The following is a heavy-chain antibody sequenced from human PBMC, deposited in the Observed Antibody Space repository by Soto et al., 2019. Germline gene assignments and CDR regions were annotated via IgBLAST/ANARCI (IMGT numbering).Heavy chain of an antibody. V-gene: IGHV3-23*01. Sequence: EVQLLESGGGLVQPGGSLRLSCAASGFTFSSYAMSWVRQAPGKGLEWVSAISGSGGSTYYADSVKGRFTISRDNTKNTLYLQMNSPRSADTAVYYCATDKSSSDEYYYHGMDVWGQGTTVNVSS. D-gene: IGHD6-6*01. CDR2: ISGSGGST. CDR3: ATDKSSSDEYYYHGMDV. J-gene: IGHJ6*02. CDR1: GFTFSSYA.